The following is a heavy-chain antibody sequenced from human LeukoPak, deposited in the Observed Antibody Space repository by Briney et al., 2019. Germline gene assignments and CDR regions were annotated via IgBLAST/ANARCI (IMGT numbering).Heavy chain of an antibody. Sequence: GESLRLACAASGFTFSSYAMSWVRQAPGKGLEWVSAVSGSGGSTYYADSVKGRFTISRDNSKNTLYLQMTSLRAEDTAVYYCAKDQRTYYYGSGSQFDYGGQGTLVTVSS. D-gene: IGHD3-10*01. CDR2: VSGSGGST. CDR3: AKDQRTYYYGSGSQFDY. CDR1: GFTFSSYA. J-gene: IGHJ4*02. V-gene: IGHV3-23*01.